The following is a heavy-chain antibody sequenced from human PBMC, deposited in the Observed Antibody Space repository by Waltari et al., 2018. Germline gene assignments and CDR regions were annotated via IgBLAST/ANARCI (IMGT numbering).Heavy chain of an antibody. CDR3: ARLAARTDLYYYYYGMDV. Sequence: QVQLQQWGAGLLKPSETLSLTCAVYGGSFSGYYWSWIRQPPGKGLEWIGEINHSGSTNHNPSLKSRVTISVDTSKNQFSLKLSSVTAADTAVYYCARLAARTDLYYYYYGMDVWGQGTTVTVSS. V-gene: IGHV4-34*01. D-gene: IGHD6-6*01. J-gene: IGHJ6*02. CDR2: INHSGST. CDR1: GGSFSGYY.